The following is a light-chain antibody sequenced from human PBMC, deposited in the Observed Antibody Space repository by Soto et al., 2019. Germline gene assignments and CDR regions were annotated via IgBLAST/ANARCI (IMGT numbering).Light chain of an antibody. J-gene: IGKJ1*01. Sequence: DIVMTQTPLSLSVTPGQPASISCKSSQSLLHSDGKTYLYWYQHKPGQAPRLLIFEASTRATGIPARFSGSGSGTEFTLTISSLQSEDFAVYYCQQYNNWPRTFGQGTKVDIK. CDR1: QSLLHSDGKTY. V-gene: IGKV2-29*01. CDR2: EAS. CDR3: QQYNNWPRT.